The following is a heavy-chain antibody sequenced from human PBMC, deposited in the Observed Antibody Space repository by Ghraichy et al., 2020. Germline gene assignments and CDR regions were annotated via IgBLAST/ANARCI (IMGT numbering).Heavy chain of an antibody. V-gene: IGHV3-23*01. Sequence: GGSLRLSCAASGFTFTNYAMNWVRQAPGKGLEWVSTIGPGGDTYYVDSVKGRFTISRDNSKNTLYLQMHSLSVDDTAVYYCAKYLPPLRFFDLWGRGTLVTVSS. CDR1: GFTFTNYA. CDR3: AKYLPPLRFFDL. J-gene: IGHJ2*01. CDR2: IGPGGDT.